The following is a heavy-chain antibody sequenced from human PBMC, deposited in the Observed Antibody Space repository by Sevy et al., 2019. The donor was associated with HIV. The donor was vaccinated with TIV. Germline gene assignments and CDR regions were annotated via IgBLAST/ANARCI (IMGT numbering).Heavy chain of an antibody. J-gene: IGHJ3*02. CDR3: AKESGSYYDFWSGHDAFDI. CDR2: ISYAGSSK. CDR1: EFNFSSYA. V-gene: IGHV3-30*18. Sequence: GGSLRLSCAASEFNFSSYAMHWVRQAPGKGLEWVAVISYAGSSKYYGHSVKGRFTISRANSKNTLFVQIDSLRAEDTAVYDCAKESGSYYDFWSGHDAFDIWGHGTMVTVSS. D-gene: IGHD3-3*01.